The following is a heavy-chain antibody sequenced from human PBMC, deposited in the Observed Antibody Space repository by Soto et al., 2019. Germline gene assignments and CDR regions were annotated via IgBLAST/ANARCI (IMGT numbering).Heavy chain of an antibody. CDR1: GFTFSTYW. J-gene: IGHJ6*02. CDR2: INSDGSST. D-gene: IGHD2-8*01. V-gene: IGHV3-74*01. Sequence: GGSLRLSCEASGFTFSTYWMHWVRQAPGKGLVWVSRINSDGSSTSYADSVKGRFTISRDNAKNTLYLQMNSLRAEDTAVYYCARGPPKFCMILVHGMDVWGQGTTVTVSS. CDR3: ARGPPKFCMILVHGMDV.